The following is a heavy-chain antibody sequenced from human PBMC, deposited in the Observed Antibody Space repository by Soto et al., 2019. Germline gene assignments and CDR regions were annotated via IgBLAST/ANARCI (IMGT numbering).Heavy chain of an antibody. D-gene: IGHD5-18*01. Sequence: LETLSLTYTVSGDYVTSGNDHSKWIRQPPGKGLEWIGYIYYSGNTNYSPSLKSRVTMSLDRSNNQFSLNLSSVTAADTAVYYCARIPVDRSMIYWFDPWGKGILVTSPQ. CDR2: IYYSGNT. CDR1: GDYVTSGNDH. CDR3: ARIPVDRSMIYWFDP. J-gene: IGHJ5*01. V-gene: IGHV4-61*01.